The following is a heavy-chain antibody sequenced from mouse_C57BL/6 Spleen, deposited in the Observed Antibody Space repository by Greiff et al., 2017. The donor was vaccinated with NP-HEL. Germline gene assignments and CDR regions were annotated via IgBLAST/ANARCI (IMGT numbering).Heavy chain of an antibody. Sequence: QVQLQQPGAELVKPGASVKLSCKASGYTFTSYWMQWVKQRPGQGLEWIGEIDPSDSYTNYNQKFKGKATLTVDTSSSTAYMQLSSLTSEDSAVYYCARERDIYKLGAMDYWGQGTSVTVSS. CDR2: IDPSDSYT. V-gene: IGHV1-50*01. CDR1: GYTFTSYW. J-gene: IGHJ4*01. CDR3: ARERDIYKLGAMDY. D-gene: IGHD1-3*01.